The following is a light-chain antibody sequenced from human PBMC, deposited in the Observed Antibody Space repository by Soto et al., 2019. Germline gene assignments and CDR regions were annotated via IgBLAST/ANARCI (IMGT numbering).Light chain of an antibody. J-gene: IGKJ5*01. CDR1: QSVSSY. CDR2: DAS. CDR3: QQRSDWPLIT. V-gene: IGKV3-11*01. Sequence: ENVLTQSPATLSLSPGERATLSRRASQSVSSYLAWYQQKLGQAPRLLIYDASNRATGIPARFSGSGSGTDFTLTISSLEPEDFAVYYCQQRSDWPLITFGQGTRLEIK.